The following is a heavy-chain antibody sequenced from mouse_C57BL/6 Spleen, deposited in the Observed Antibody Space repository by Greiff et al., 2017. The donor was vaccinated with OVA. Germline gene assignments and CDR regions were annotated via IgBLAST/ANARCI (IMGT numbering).Heavy chain of an antibody. CDR1: GYTFTSYW. CDR2: IHPNSGST. V-gene: IGHV1-64*01. D-gene: IGHD1-1*01. CDR3: ARSEYYGSSWYFDV. Sequence: QVQLQQPGAELVKPGASVKLSCKASGYTFTSYWMHWVKQRPGQGLEWIGMIHPNSGSTNYNEKFKSNATLTVDKSSSTAYMQLSSLTSEDSAVYYCARSEYYGSSWYFDVWGTGTTVTVSS. J-gene: IGHJ1*03.